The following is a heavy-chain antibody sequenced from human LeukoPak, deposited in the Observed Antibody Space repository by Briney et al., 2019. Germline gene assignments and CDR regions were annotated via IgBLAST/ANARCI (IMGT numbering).Heavy chain of an antibody. CDR2: IVVGSGNT. CDR3: AAAAADNYYYYYMDV. V-gene: IGHV1-58*02. D-gene: IGHD6-13*01. CDR1: GFTFTSSA. Sequence: ASVKVSCKASGFTFTSSAMQWVRPARGQRLEWIGWIVVGSGNTNYAQKFQERVTITRDMSTSTAYMELSSLRSEDTAVYYCAAAAADNYYYYYMDVWGKGTTVTVSS. J-gene: IGHJ6*03.